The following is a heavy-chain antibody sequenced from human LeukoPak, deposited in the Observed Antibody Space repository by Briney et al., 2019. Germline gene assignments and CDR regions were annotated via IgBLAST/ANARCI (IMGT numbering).Heavy chain of an antibody. CDR3: ARRGTTIGGFYENEQYFYYMDV. Sequence: KPSETLSLTCTAYGGSFSDYAWTWIRQPPGKGLEWIGEIKHPGSTKYNPSLKGRVTLSVDTSKKQISLKLASVSAADMAVYYCARRGTTIGGFYENEQYFYYMDVWGEGTTVTVSS. V-gene: IGHV4-34*01. J-gene: IGHJ6*03. CDR2: IKHPGST. D-gene: IGHD5/OR15-5a*01. CDR1: GGSFSDYA.